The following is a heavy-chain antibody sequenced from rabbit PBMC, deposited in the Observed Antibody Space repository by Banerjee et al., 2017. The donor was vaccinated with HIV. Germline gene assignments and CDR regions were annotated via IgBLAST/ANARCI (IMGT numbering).Heavy chain of an antibody. CDR3: ARKLSL. CDR2: IYTTSGST. D-gene: IGHD6-1*01. J-gene: IGHJ4*01. CDR1: GIDFSSYYR. V-gene: IGHV1S43*01. Sequence: QQQLEESGGGLVKPGGTLTLTCKASGIDFSSYYRMCWVRQAPGRGLELIACIYTTSGSTWYASWAKGRFTISKTSSTTVTLQMTSLTAADTATYFCARKLSLWGPGTLVTVS.